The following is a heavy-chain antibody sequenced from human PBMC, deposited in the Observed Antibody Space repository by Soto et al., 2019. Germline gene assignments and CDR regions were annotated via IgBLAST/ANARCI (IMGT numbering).Heavy chain of an antibody. J-gene: IGHJ4*02. CDR3: ARGRAHEY. V-gene: IGHV3-7*03. CDR2: ISRDGSEK. CDR1: GFTFRDHW. Sequence: EVQLVESGGDLVQTGGSLRLSCAASGFTFRDHWLTWVRQAPGKGLEGVADISRDGSEKSYVDSVKGRFTISRDNAKNSVYLQMNDLRAEDTAVYFCARGRAHEYWGQGTLVTVSS.